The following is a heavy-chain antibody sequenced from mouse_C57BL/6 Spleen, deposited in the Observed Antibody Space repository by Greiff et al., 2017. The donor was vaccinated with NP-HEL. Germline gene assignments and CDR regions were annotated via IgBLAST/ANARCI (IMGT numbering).Heavy chain of an antibody. V-gene: IGHV1-19*01. J-gene: IGHJ2*01. CDR3: AREVFSGDY. CDR1: GYTFTDYY. D-gene: IGHD6-2*01. CDR2: LNPYNGGT. Sequence: VQLQQSGPVLVKPGASVKMSCKASGYTFTDYYMNWVKQSHGKSLEWIGVLNPYNGGTSYNQKFKGKATLTVDKSSSTAYMELNSLTSEDSAVYYCAREVFSGDYWGQGTTLTVSS.